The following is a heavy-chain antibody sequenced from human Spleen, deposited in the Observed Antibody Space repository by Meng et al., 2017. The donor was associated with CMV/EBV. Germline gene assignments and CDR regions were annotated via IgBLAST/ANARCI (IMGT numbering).Heavy chain of an antibody. V-gene: IGHV1-69*05. CDR3: ARSCNGNTCPFDF. J-gene: IGHJ4*02. CDR1: EGTFRTYA. Sequence: KASEGTFRTYAVTWVRQAPGQGLEWMGRIIPIYGTTNYAQKFQGRVTITTDESTGTAYMGLSSLRSEDAAFYYCARSCNGNTCPFDFWGQGTLVTVSS. D-gene: IGHD2/OR15-2a*01. CDR2: IIPIYGTT.